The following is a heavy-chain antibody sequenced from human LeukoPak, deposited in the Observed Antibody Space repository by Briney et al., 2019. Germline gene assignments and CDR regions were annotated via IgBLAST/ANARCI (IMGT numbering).Heavy chain of an antibody. CDR3: ARVPYYYDSSGYFPRAYYYYYYGMDV. CDR1: GDSVSSNSAA. Sequence: SQTLSLTCAISGDSVSSNSAAWNWIRQSPSRGLEWLGRTYYRSKWYNDYAVSVKSRITINPDTSKNQFSLQLNSVTPEDTAVYYCARVPYYYDSSGYFPRAYYYYYYGMDVWGQGTTVTVSS. D-gene: IGHD3-22*01. CDR2: TYYRSKWYN. V-gene: IGHV6-1*01. J-gene: IGHJ6*02.